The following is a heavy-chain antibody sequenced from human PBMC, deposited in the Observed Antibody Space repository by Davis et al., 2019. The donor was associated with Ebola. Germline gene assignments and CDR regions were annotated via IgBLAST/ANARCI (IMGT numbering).Heavy chain of an antibody. Sequence: ASVKVSCKASGYTFTSYGISWVRQAPGQGLEWMGWISAYNGNTNYAQKLQGRVTMTTDTTTSTAYMELSSIRSEDTAEYYCGPVVGGELLFDPWGQATLVTVSS. J-gene: IGHJ5*02. D-gene: IGHD3-16*01. CDR2: ISAYNGNT. CDR3: GPVVGGELLFDP. V-gene: IGHV1-18*01. CDR1: GYTFTSYG.